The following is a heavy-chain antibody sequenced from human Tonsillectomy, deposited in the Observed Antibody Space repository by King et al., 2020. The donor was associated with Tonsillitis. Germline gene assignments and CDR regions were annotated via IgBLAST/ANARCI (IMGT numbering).Heavy chain of an antibody. D-gene: IGHD3-9*01. CDR1: GFTFGDYA. Sequence: VQLVESGGGLVKPGRSLRLSCTASGFTFGDYAMSWFRQAPGKGLEWVGFIRSKAYGGTTEYAASVKGRFTISRDDSKSIAYLQMNSLKTEDTAVYYCTRTEHDILTGWGRDYWSQGTLVTVSS. J-gene: IGHJ4*02. V-gene: IGHV3-49*05. CDR3: TRTEHDILTGWGRDY. CDR2: IRSKAYGGTT.